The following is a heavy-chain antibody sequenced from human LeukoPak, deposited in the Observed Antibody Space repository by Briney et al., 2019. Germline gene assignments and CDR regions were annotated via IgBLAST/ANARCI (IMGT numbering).Heavy chain of an antibody. D-gene: IGHD4-17*01. CDR1: GFTFRSYA. Sequence: GGSLRLSCAASGFTFRSYAMSWVRQAPGKGLEWVANIKEDGSKKYHLDSVKGRFTISRDNAKNFLYLQMNSLRVEDTALYYCARDGDGRGEDFDYWGQGILITVSS. CDR3: ARDGDGRGEDFDY. CDR2: IKEDGSKK. J-gene: IGHJ4*02. V-gene: IGHV3-7*01.